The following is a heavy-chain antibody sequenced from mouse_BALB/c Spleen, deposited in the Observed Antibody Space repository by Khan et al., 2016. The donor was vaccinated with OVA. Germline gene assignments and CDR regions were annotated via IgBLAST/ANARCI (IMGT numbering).Heavy chain of an antibody. CDR1: GFTFSSYG. J-gene: IGHJ4*01. CDR3: ASYPYYFASKYAMDY. CDR2: INSNGGST. D-gene: IGHD1-1*01. Sequence: GERGGSGGGLMQPGGSLKLSCAASGFTFSSYGMSWVRQTPDKRWELVATINSNGGSTYHPGSVKGRLTISRDNAKNTLNRQMSSLKSSDPAMYYCASYPYYFASKYAMDYWGQGTSLTVSS. V-gene: IGHV5-6-3*01.